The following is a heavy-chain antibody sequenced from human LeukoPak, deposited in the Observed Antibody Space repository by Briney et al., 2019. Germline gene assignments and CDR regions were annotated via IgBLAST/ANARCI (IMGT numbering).Heavy chain of an antibody. J-gene: IGHJ4*02. V-gene: IGHV3-23*01. CDR2: ISGSGGST. Sequence: PGGSLRLSCAASGFTFISYSMNWVRQAPGKGLEWVSAISGSGGSTYYADSVKGRFTISRDNSKNTLYLQMNSRRAEDTAVYYCTKSEYSGSYVIDYWGQGTLVTVSS. D-gene: IGHD1-26*01. CDR1: GFTFISYS. CDR3: TKSEYSGSYVIDY.